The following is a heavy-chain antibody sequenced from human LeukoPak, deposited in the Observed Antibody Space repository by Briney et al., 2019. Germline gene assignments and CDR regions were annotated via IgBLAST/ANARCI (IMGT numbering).Heavy chain of an antibody. Sequence: GGSLRLSCAASGFTFSSYGMHWVCQAPGKGLEWVAAIWYDGSIQYYADSVKGRFTISRDNSKNTLYLQMDSLRAEDTAVYYCARAGYCSGGSCYGSDYWGQGTLVSVSS. CDR2: IWYDGSIQ. D-gene: IGHD2-15*01. J-gene: IGHJ4*02. CDR3: ARAGYCSGGSCYGSDY. CDR1: GFTFSSYG. V-gene: IGHV3-33*01.